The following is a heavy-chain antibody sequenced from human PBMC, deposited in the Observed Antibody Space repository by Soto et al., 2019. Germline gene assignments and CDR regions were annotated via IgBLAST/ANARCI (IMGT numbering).Heavy chain of an antibody. CDR1: GYTFTSYA. D-gene: IGHD6-19*01. CDR2: INAGNGNT. Sequence: ASVKVSCKASGYTFTSYAVDRVRQAPGQRLEWMGWINAGNGNTKYSQKFQGRVTITRDTSASTAYMELSSLRSEDTAVYYCARVAYSSGQKDYYYYMDVWGKGTTVTVSS. V-gene: IGHV1-3*01. J-gene: IGHJ6*03. CDR3: ARVAYSSGQKDYYYYMDV.